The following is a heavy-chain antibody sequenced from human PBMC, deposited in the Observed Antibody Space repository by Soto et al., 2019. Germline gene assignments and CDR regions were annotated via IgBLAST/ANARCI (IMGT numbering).Heavy chain of an antibody. CDR2: IWYDGSNK. V-gene: IGHV3-33*01. J-gene: IGHJ6*02. CDR3: ARDLGYSYGVRVYYYGMDV. CDR1: GFPFSNYG. Sequence: AGGALRLSFAAPGFPFSNYGLPWGPPAPGKGVGWVAVIWYDGSNKYYADSVKGRFTISRDNSKNTLYLQMNSLRAEDTAVYYCARDLGYSYGVRVYYYGMDVWGQGTTVTVSS. D-gene: IGHD5-18*01.